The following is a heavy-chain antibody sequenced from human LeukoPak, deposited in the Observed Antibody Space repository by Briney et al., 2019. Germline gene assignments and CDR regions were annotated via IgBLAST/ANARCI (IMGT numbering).Heavy chain of an antibody. CDR1: GFTFSSYV. V-gene: IGHV3-30*18. D-gene: IGHD3-3*01. CDR2: ISYDGGNK. J-gene: IGHJ6*02. Sequence: SGGSLRLSCAASGFTFSSYVMHWVRQAPGKGLEWVAVISYDGGNKYYADSVKGRFTISRDNSKNTLYLQMNSLRSDDTAVYYCAKDYYDFWSGGYYYYYGMDVWGQGTTVTVSS. CDR3: AKDYYDFWSGGYYYYYGMDV.